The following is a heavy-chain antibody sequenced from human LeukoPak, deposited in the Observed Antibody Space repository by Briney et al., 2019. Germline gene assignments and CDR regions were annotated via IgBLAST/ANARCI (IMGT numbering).Heavy chain of an antibody. J-gene: IGHJ4*02. CDR2: IKQDGREK. CDR1: GFTFTSCW. Sequence: GGSLRLSCTASGFTFTSCWMSWVRQAPGKGLEWVASIKQDGREKFYVDSVKGRFTISRDNAKNSLYLQMNSLRAEDTAVYYCARAPGVTRYFDYWGQGTLVTVSS. CDR3: ARAPGVTRYFDY. V-gene: IGHV3-7*01. D-gene: IGHD4-11*01.